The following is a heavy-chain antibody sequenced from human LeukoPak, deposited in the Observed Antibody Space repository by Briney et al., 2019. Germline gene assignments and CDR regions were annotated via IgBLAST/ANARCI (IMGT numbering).Heavy chain of an antibody. CDR1: GFTFSDYG. CDR3: AKDQGSSSWYWGGGYFDY. Sequence: GGSLRLSCAASGFTFSDYGINWVRQAPGKGLEWLSFGSGKSRAIYYADSVKGRFTISRDNSKNTLYLQMNSLRAEDTAVYYCAKDQGSSSWYWGGGYFDYWGQGTLVTVSS. V-gene: IGHV3-48*01. CDR2: GSGKSRAI. J-gene: IGHJ4*02. D-gene: IGHD6-13*01.